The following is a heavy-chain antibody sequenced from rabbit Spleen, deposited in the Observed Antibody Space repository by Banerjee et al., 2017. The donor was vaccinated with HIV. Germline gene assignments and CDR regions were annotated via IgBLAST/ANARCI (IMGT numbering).Heavy chain of an antibody. D-gene: IGHD1-1*01. CDR3: ARNYVNAFDP. J-gene: IGHJ2*01. V-gene: IGHV1S45*01. CDR2: IEAGSSGFT. Sequence: QEQLVESGGGLVQPEGSLTLTCTASGVSFSGSSYMCWVRQAPGKGLEWIACIEAGSSGFTYFASWAKGRFTISKTSSTTVTLQMTSLTAADTATYFCARNYVNAFDPWGQGTLVTVS. CDR1: GVSFSGSSY.